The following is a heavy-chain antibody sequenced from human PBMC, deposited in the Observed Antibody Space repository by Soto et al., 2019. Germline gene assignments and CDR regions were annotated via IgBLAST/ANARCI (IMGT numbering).Heavy chain of an antibody. J-gene: IGHJ4*02. CDR3: ARVPLFREYYFDY. D-gene: IGHD3-10*01. CDR1: GGSISSGGYY. CDR2: IYYSGST. V-gene: IGHV4-31*03. Sequence: SETLSLTCTVSGGSISSGGYYWSWIRQHPGNGLEWIGYIYYSGSTYYNPSLKSRVTISVDTSKNQFSLKLSSVTAADTAVYYCARVPLFREYYFDYWGQGTLVTVSS.